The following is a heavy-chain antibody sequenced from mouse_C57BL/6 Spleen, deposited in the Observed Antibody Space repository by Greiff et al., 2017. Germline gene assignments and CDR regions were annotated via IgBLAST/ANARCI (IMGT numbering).Heavy chain of an antibody. J-gene: IGHJ3*01. CDR2: IYPRSGNT. Sequence: QVQLQQSGAELARPGASVKLSCKASGYTFPSYGISWVKQRTGQGLEWIGEIYPRSGNTYYNEKFKGKATLTADKSSSTAYLELRSLTSEDSAVYFCAGREDYDYGWSWFAYWGQGTLVTVSA. D-gene: IGHD2-4*01. CDR1: GYTFPSYG. CDR3: AGREDYDYGWSWFAY. V-gene: IGHV1-81*01.